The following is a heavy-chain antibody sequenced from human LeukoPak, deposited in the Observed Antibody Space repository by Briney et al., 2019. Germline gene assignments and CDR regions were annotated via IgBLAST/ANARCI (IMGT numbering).Heavy chain of an antibody. V-gene: IGHV1-8*01. J-gene: IGHJ4*02. D-gene: IGHD5-12*01. CDR2: MNPNSGNT. CDR1: GYTFTSYD. Sequence: ASVKVSCKASGYTFTSYDINWVRQAPGQGLEWMGWMNPNSGNTGYAQKFQGRVTMTRNTSISTAYMELSSLRSEDTAVYYRARGATKDMYYFDYWGQGTLVTVSS. CDR3: ARGATKDMYYFDY.